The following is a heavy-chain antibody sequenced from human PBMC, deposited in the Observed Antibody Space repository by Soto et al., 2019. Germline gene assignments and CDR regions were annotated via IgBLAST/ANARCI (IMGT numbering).Heavy chain of an antibody. D-gene: IGHD3-22*01. J-gene: IGHJ4*02. Sequence: GASVKVSCKASGYTFTSYAMHWVRQAPGQRLEWMGWINAGNGNTKYSQKFQGRVTITRDTSASTAYMELSSLRSEDTAVYYCARDSIDYDSSGYYYYWGQGTLDTVSS. CDR2: INAGNGNT. CDR3: ARDSIDYDSSGYYYY. CDR1: GYTFTSYA. V-gene: IGHV1-3*01.